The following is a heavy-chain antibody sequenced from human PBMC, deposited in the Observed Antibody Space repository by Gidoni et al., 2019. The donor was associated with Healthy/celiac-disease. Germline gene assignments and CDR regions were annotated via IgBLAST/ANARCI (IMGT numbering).Heavy chain of an antibody. CDR1: GGSVSSGSYY. CDR2: IYYSGST. V-gene: IGHV4-61*01. D-gene: IGHD1-26*01. J-gene: IGHJ3*02. CDR3: ARDDPYSGSYRGAFDI. Sequence: QVQLQESGPGLVKPSETLSLTCTVSGGSVSSGSYYWSWIRQPPGKGLEWIGYIYYSGSTNYNPSPKSRVTISVDTSKNQFSLKLSSVTAADTAVYYCARDDPYSGSYRGAFDIWGQGTMVTVSS.